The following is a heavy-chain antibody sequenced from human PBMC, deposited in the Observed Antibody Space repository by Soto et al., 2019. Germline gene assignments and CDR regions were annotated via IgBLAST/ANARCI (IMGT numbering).Heavy chain of an antibody. CDR1: GYTFSNYG. CDR2: ISAYNGNT. J-gene: IGHJ4*02. V-gene: IGHV1-18*03. CDR3: ARDNREYSSSSRNPGQY. D-gene: IGHD6-6*01. Sequence: GASVKVSCKASGYTFSNYGISWVRQAPGQGLEWMGWISAYNGNTNYAQKFQGRVTMTTDTSTSAAYMELRSLRSDDMAVYYCARDNREYSSSSRNPGQYWGQGTLVTVSS.